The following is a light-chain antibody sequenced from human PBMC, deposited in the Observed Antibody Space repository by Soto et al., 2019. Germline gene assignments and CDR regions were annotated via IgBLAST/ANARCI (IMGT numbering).Light chain of an antibody. V-gene: IGLV2-23*02. CDR3: CSYAGNRYVL. Sequence: QSALTQPASVSGSPGQSITISCSGSSSDVGASNLVSWYQQHPGRAPKLIIYEVNKGPSGVSNRVSGSKSGNTGSLTISGLQAEDEADYYCCSYAGNRYVLFGGGTKLTVL. J-gene: IGLJ2*01. CDR2: EVN. CDR1: SSDVGASNL.